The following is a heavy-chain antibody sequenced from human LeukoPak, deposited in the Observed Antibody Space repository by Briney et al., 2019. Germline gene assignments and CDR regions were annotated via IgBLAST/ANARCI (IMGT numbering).Heavy chain of an antibody. V-gene: IGHV3-30-3*01. D-gene: IGHD3-10*01. CDR2: ISYHGSNK. J-gene: IGHJ4*02. CDR1: GFTFSSCA. CDR3: ARVPNTWFGELLYLDY. Sequence: PGGSLRLSCAASGFTFSSCAMHWVRQAPGKGLEWVAVISYHGSNKYYADSVKGRFTISRDNSKNTLYLQMNSLRAEDTAVYYCARVPNTWFGELLYLDYWGQGTLVTVSS.